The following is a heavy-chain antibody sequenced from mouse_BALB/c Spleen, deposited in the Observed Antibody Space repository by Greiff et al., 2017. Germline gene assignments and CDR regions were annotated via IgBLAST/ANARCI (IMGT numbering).Heavy chain of an antibody. CDR3: TNYPAYYGHGGFDY. J-gene: IGHJ2*01. Sequence: SGAELVKPGASVKLSCKASGYTFTSYYMYWVKQRPGQGLEWIGEINPSNGGTNFNEKFKSKATLTVDKSSSTAYMQLSSLTSEDSAVYYCTNYPAYYGHGGFDYWGQGTTLTVSS. D-gene: IGHD1-2*01. CDR2: INPSNGGT. CDR1: GYTFTSYY. V-gene: IGHV1S16*01.